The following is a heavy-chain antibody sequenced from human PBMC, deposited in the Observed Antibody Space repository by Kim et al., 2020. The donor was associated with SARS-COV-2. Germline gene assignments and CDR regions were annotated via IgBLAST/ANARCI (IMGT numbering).Heavy chain of an antibody. CDR3: ARDPPIAAAGPRANWFDP. J-gene: IGHJ5*02. CDR1: GYTFTSYG. V-gene: IGHV1-18*01. CDR2: ISAYNGNT. Sequence: ASVKVSCKASGYTFTSYGISWVRQAPGQGLEWMGWISAYNGNTNYAQKLQGRVTMTTDTSMSTAYMELRSLRSDDTAVYYCARDPPIAAAGPRANWFDPWGQGTLVTVSS. D-gene: IGHD6-13*01.